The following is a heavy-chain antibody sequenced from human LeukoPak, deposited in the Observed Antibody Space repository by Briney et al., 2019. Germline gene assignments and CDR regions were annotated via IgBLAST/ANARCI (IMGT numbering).Heavy chain of an antibody. V-gene: IGHV4-31*03. Sequence: SQTLSLTCTVSGGSISSGGYYWSWIRQHPGKGLEWIGYIYYSGSTYYNPSLKSRVTISVGTSKNQFSLKLSSVTAADTAVYYCARSLVVSWYNWFDPWGQGTLVTVSS. CDR1: GGSISSGGYY. CDR2: IYYSGST. D-gene: IGHD2-2*01. CDR3: ARSLVVSWYNWFDP. J-gene: IGHJ5*02.